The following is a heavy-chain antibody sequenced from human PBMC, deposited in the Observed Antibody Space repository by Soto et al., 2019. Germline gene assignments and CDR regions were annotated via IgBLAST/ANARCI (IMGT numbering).Heavy chain of an antibody. CDR1: GGSISSSSYY. V-gene: IGHV4-39*02. CDR2: IYYSGST. Sequence: SETLSLTCTVSGGSISSSSYYWGWIRQPPGKGLEWIGSIYYSGSTYYNPSLKSRVTISVDTSKNQFSLKLSSVTAADTAVYYCARESATVVTRFDPWGQGTLVTVSS. CDR3: ARESATVVTRFDP. J-gene: IGHJ5*02. D-gene: IGHD4-17*01.